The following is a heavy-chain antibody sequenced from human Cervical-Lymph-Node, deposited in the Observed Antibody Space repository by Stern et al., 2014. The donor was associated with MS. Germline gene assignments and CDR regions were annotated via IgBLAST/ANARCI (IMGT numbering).Heavy chain of an antibody. CDR1: GFTLDDYA. J-gene: IGHJ6*02. Sequence: VQLVQSGGGLVQPGRSLRLSCEASGFTLDDYAMHWVRPGPGKGLEWVSGISWNSGKIGYADSVKGRFTISRDNAKNSLYLQMNSLRAEDTALYYCAKPLYHSYGMDVWGQGTTVTVSS. CDR2: ISWNSGKI. V-gene: IGHV3-9*01. CDR3: AKPLYHSYGMDV. D-gene: IGHD3-16*01.